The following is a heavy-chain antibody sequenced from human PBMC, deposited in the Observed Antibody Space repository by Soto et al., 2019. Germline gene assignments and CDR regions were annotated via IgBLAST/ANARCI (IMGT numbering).Heavy chain of an antibody. J-gene: IGHJ5*02. CDR2: IYYSGSI. D-gene: IGHD6-19*01. CDR1: GGSISSSSYY. V-gene: IGHV4-39*01. Sequence: SETLSLTCSVSGGSISSSSYYWGWTRQPPGKGLDWIGSIYYSGSIYYNPSLKSRVTISVDTSKNQFSLKLSSVTAAETAVYYCARQSSGWYNWFDPWGQGTLVTVSS. CDR3: ARQSSGWYNWFDP.